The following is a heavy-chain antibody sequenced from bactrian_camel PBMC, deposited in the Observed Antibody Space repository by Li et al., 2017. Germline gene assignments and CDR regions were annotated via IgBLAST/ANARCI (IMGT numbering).Heavy chain of an antibody. D-gene: IGHD4*01. CDR1: GVTYASTH. CDR2: VYGRGVRY. Sequence: DVQLVESGGGSVQTGGSLRLSCAASGVTYASTHDVNCMGWFRQAPGKEREGVAAVYGRGVRYYYADSVQGRFTISQDNAKNTVYLQMNSLKPEDTASYYCAATRTRTMPTMWDRDYNFWGQGTQVTV. V-gene: IGHV3S40*01. J-gene: IGHJ4*01. CDR3: AATRTRTMPTMWDRDYNF.